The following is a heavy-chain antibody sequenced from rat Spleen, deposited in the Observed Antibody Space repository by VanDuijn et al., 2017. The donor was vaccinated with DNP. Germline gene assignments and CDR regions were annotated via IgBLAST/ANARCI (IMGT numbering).Heavy chain of an antibody. Sequence: QVQLKESGPGLVQPSQTLSLTCTVSGFSLTNYHVNWVCQPPGKVLEWIAAISTGGSTYYNSALKSRLSISRDTSKSQVFLKMNSLQTEDTAIYYCTRDLNWGGFFDYWGQGVMVTVSS. CDR1: GFSLTNYH. J-gene: IGHJ2*01. D-gene: IGHD5-1*01. CDR2: ISTGGST. CDR3: TRDLNWGGFFDY. V-gene: IGHV2S12*01.